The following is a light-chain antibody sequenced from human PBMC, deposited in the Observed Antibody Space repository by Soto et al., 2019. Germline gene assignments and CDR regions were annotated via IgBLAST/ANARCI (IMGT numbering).Light chain of an antibody. CDR3: QQYGTSPWT. CDR2: GAS. J-gene: IGKJ1*01. Sequence: EIVLTQSPGTLSLSPGERATLSCRASQSVSSSYLAWYQQKPGQAPRLLIYGASSRATGIPDRFSGSGSGTDFTLTISRLEPEDFAVDYCQQYGTSPWTFGHGTKVEIK. CDR1: QSVSSSY. V-gene: IGKV3-20*01.